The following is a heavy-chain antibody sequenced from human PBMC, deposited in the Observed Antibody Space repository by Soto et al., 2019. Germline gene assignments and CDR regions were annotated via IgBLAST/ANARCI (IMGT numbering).Heavy chain of an antibody. V-gene: IGHV3-23*01. CDR1: GFTFSSYA. J-gene: IGHJ4*02. Sequence: EVQLLESGGGLVQPGGSMRLSCAASGFTFSSYARSWVRQAPGKGLEWVSAISGSGGSTYYADSVKGRFTISRDNSKNTLYLQMNSLRAEDTAVYYCAKDQAVMVYAIPFDYWGQGTLVTVSS. CDR2: ISGSGGST. CDR3: AKDQAVMVYAIPFDY. D-gene: IGHD2-8*01.